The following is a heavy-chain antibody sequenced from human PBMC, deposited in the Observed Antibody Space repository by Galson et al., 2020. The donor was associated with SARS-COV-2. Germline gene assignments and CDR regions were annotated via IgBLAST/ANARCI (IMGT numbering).Heavy chain of an antibody. Sequence: GGSLRLSCAASGFTFSSYAMSWVRQAPGKGLEWVSAISGSGGSTYYADSVKGRFTISRDNSKNTLYLQMNSLRAEDTAVYYCAKESYYDILTGYSTGAFDIWGQGTMVTVSS. CDR1: GFTFSSYA. D-gene: IGHD3-9*01. CDR2: ISGSGGST. V-gene: IGHV3-23*01. CDR3: AKESYYDILTGYSTGAFDI. J-gene: IGHJ3*02.